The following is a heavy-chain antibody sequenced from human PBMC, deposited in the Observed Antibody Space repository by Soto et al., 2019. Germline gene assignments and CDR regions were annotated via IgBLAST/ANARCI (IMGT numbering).Heavy chain of an antibody. CDR2: ISTYNGNT. V-gene: IGHV1-18*01. D-gene: IGHD6-6*01. CDR1: GYSFTRFG. CDR3: ATDPQYSTSPQVFDY. Sequence: QVQLLQSGAEVKKPGASVRVSCKASGYSFTRFGISWVRQAPGQGLEWVGRISTYNGNTKYAQKLEGRVTVSTDTSTSTAYMELRSLRSDDTAVHYCATDPQYSTSPQVFDYWGQGTLLTVSS. J-gene: IGHJ4*02.